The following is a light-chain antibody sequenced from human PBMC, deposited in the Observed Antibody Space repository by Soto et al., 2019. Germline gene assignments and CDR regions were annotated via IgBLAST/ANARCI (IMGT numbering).Light chain of an antibody. CDR1: ESISNY. Sequence: EVVLTQSPATLSLSPGERATLSCRASESISNYLAWYQQKSGQAPRLLIYDASNRATGIPARFSGSGSGTDFTLTISSLEPEDFAVYYCQQYGSSLPWTFGQGTKVDIK. V-gene: IGKV3-11*01. CDR2: DAS. CDR3: QQYGSSLPWT. J-gene: IGKJ1*01.